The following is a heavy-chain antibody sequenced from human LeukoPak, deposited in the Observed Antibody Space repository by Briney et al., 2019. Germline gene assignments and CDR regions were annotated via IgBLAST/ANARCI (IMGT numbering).Heavy chain of an antibody. CDR3: ATYHFRGATSHYFDY. D-gene: IGHD3-10*02. Sequence: SETLSLTCTVSGGSISSYYWSWIREPPGKGLWWIAYIYYSGSTNYNPSLQSRVNISIDPSKSQLSLRLSSVTAADTAMYYCATYHFRGATSHYFDYWGQGILVTVSS. CDR2: IYYSGST. V-gene: IGHV4-59*01. J-gene: IGHJ4*02. CDR1: GGSISSYY.